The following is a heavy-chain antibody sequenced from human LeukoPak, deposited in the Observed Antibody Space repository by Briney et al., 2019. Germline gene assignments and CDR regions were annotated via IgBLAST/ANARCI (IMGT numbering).Heavy chain of an antibody. J-gene: IGHJ4*02. CDR1: GYTFTSYG. Sequence: ASVTVSCKASGYTFTSYGISWVRQAPGQGLEWMGWISAYNGNTNYAQKLQGRVTMTTDTSTSTAYMELRSLRSDDTAVYYCARDYGSGSYRCGRGCFDYWGQGTLVTVSS. D-gene: IGHD3-16*02. V-gene: IGHV1-18*01. CDR3: ARDYGSGSYRCGRGCFDY. CDR2: ISAYNGNT.